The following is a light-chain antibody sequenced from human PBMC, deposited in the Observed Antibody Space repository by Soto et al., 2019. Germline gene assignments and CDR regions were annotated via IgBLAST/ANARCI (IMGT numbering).Light chain of an antibody. CDR2: EVS. J-gene: IGLJ1*01. Sequence: QSPLPHPAAVSWSPGQVITISCAGTSSDIGGYNYVSWYQQHPGKAPKVMIYEVSNRPSGVSNRFSGSKSGNTASLTISGLHAEDEADYYCSSYTSSSTLYVFGSGTKVTAL. V-gene: IGLV2-14*01. CDR3: SSYTSSSTLYV. CDR1: SSDIGGYNY.